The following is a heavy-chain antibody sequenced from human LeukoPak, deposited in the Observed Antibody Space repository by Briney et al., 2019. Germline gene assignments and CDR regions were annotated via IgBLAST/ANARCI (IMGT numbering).Heavy chain of an antibody. CDR3: ARGKSGSWLQLLDY. Sequence: ASVKVSCKASGYTFGSYDINWVRQASGQGLEWMGWMNPNSGNMAYAEKFQGRITMTRNTSISTGYMELSSLISEDTAVYYCARGKSGSWLQLLDYWGQGTLVTVS. J-gene: IGHJ4*02. CDR1: GYTFGSYD. V-gene: IGHV1-8*01. CDR2: MNPNSGNM. D-gene: IGHD5-24*01.